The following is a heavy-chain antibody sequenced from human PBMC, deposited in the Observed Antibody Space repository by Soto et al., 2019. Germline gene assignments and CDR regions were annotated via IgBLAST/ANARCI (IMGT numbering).Heavy chain of an antibody. CDR1: GGTFSSYA. CDR3: AIILTGYSGYYYGMDV. CDR2: IIPIFGTA. J-gene: IGHJ6*02. D-gene: IGHD3-9*01. V-gene: IGHV1-69*13. Sequence: GASVKVSCKSSGGTFSSYAISWVRQAPGQGLEWMGGIIPIFGTANYAQKFQDRVTITADESTSTAYMELSSLRSEDTAVYYCAIILTGYSGYYYGMDVWGQGTTVTVSS.